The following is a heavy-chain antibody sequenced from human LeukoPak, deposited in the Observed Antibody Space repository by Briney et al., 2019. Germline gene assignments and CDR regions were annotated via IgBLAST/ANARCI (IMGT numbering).Heavy chain of an antibody. V-gene: IGHV3-48*03. CDR2: ISSSGSTI. Sequence: GGSLRLSCAASGFTFSSYEMNWVRQAPGKGLEWVSYISSSGSTIYYAGSVKGRFTISRDNAKNSLYLQMNSLRAEDTAVYYCARREPDYYYYGMDVWGQGTTVTVSS. CDR3: ARREPDYYYYGMDV. D-gene: IGHD1-14*01. CDR1: GFTFSSYE. J-gene: IGHJ6*02.